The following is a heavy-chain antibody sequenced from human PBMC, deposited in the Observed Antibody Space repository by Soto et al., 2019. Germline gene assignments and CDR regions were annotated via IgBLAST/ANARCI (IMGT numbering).Heavy chain of an antibody. Sequence: VQLVESGGGVVQPGRSLRLSCAASGFTFSSYGMHWVRQAPGKGLEWVAVIWYDGSNKYYADSVKGRFTISRDNSKNALYLQMNSLRVEDTAVYYCARGQWLAWGQGTLVTVSS. CDR1: GFTFSSYG. D-gene: IGHD6-19*01. CDR2: IWYDGSNK. J-gene: IGHJ5*02. CDR3: ARGQWLA. V-gene: IGHV3-33*01.